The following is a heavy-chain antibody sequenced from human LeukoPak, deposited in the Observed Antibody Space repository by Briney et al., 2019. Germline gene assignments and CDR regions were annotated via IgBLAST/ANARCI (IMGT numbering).Heavy chain of an antibody. J-gene: IGHJ4*02. D-gene: IGHD3-3*01. CDR3: AKGVRSNYDFWSGYTDY. CDR1: GYTFTSYG. Sequence: GASVKVSCKASGYTFTSYGISWVRQAPGQGLEWMGWISAYNGNTNYAQKLQGRVTMTTDTSTSTAYMELRSLRSDDTAVYYCAKGVRSNYDFWSGYTDYWGQGTLVTVSS. V-gene: IGHV1-18*01. CDR2: ISAYNGNT.